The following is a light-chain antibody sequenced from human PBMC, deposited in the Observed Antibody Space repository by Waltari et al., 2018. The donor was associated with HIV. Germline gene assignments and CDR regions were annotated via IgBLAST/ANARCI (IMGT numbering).Light chain of an antibody. Sequence: QSVLTQAPSASGTPGQRVTLSCSGTGSNVGVNFVSWYQQLQGMAPNLLIYSNNERPSRVPDRFSGSKSGTSASLAISGLRSEDEAVYFCAAWDDSVSGWAFGEGTKVTVL. J-gene: IGLJ2*01. V-gene: IGLV1-47*01. CDR1: GSNVGVNF. CDR3: AAWDDSVSGWA. CDR2: SNN.